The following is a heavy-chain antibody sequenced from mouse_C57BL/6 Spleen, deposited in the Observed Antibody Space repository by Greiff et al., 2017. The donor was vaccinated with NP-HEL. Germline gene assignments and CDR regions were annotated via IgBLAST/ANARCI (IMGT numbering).Heavy chain of an antibody. CDR2: INPNYGTT. V-gene: IGHV1-39*01. Sequence: VQLKESGPELVKPGASVKISCKASGYSFTDYNMNWVKQSNGKSLEWIGVINPNYGTTSYNQKFKGKATLTVDQSSSTAYMQLNSLTSEDSAVDYCARGRVYDGYFDYWGQGTTLTVSS. CDR3: ARGRVYDGYFDY. J-gene: IGHJ2*01. CDR1: GYSFTDYN. D-gene: IGHD2-3*01.